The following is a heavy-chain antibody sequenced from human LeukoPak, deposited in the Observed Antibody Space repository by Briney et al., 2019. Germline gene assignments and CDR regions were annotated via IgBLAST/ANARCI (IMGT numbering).Heavy chain of an antibody. Sequence: GASVKLSCKASGYTFTGYDMHWVRQAPGPGLEWMGWINPNSGGTNYAQKFQGRVTMTRDTSISTAYMELSRVRSYDTAVYHCARSYFWSGYQYYFDYWGQGTPVTVSS. V-gene: IGHV1-2*02. CDR3: ARSYFWSGYQYYFDY. J-gene: IGHJ4*02. CDR1: GYTFTGYD. D-gene: IGHD3-3*01. CDR2: INPNSGGT.